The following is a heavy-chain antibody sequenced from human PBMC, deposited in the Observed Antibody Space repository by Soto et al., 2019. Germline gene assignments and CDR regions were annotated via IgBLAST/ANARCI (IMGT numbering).Heavy chain of an antibody. Sequence: GGSLRLSCAAAGFTFSSQAMNWVRQAPGKGLEWVSALSGSGSSTSYADSVKGRFTISRDISKNTLYLQMNNLRAEDTAVYYCATDYYGMDGWGRGTTVTVSS. CDR3: ATDYYGMDG. CDR1: GFTFSSQA. V-gene: IGHV3-23*01. J-gene: IGHJ6*02. CDR2: LSGSGSST.